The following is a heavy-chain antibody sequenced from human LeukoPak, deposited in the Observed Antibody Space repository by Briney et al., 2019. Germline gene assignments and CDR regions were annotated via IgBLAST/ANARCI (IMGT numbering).Heavy chain of an antibody. CDR3: ARSTVAGTCDY. D-gene: IGHD6-19*01. CDR1: GFTFSSYW. CDR2: IKQDGSEE. J-gene: IGHJ4*02. V-gene: IGHV3-7*01. Sequence: GGSLGLSCAASGFTFSSYWMSWVRQAPGKGLEWVANIKQDGSEEYYVDSVKGRFTISRDNAKNSLYLQMNSLRAEDTAVYYCARSTVAGTCDYWGQGTLVTVSS.